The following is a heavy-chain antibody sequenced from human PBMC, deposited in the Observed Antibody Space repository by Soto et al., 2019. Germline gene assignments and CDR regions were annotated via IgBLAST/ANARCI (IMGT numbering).Heavy chain of an antibody. J-gene: IGHJ6*02. CDR3: SKGIEGPWDYYYGMDV. Sequence: GGSLRLSCAASGFTFSSFATSWVRQAPGKGLEWVSAISGTSGSTFYADSAQGRFTISRDNSKNTVYLQMNSLRVEDTAIYYCSKGIEGPWDYYYGMDVWGRETTVTVS. CDR1: GFTFSSFA. D-gene: IGHD3-16*02. CDR2: ISGTSGST. V-gene: IGHV3-23*01.